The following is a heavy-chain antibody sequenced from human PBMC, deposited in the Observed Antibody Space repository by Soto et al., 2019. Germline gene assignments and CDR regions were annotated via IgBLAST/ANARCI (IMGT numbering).Heavy chain of an antibody. Sequence: GVSLRLSCAASGFTFRSYWMSWVRQAPGKGLEWVANIKQDGSETYYVDSVKGRFTISRDNARNSLHLQMNTLRAEDTAVYYCARDFLLGDTSPTYFDHWGQGTLVTVSS. CDR2: IKQDGSET. CDR3: ARDFLLGDTSPTYFDH. V-gene: IGHV3-7*01. CDR1: GFTFRSYW. D-gene: IGHD3-16*01. J-gene: IGHJ4*02.